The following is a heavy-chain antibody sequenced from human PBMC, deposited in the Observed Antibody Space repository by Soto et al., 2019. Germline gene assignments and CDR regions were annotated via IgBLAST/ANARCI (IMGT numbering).Heavy chain of an antibody. V-gene: IGHV1-24*01. Sequence: ASVKVSCKVSGYTLAELSMHWVRQAPGKGLEWMGGFDPEDGETIYAQKFQGRVTMTEDTSTDTAYMELSSLRSEDTAVYYCATDTFEQQLGNGMDVWGQGTTVTVSS. D-gene: IGHD6-13*01. J-gene: IGHJ6*02. CDR2: FDPEDGET. CDR1: GYTLAELS. CDR3: ATDTFEQQLGNGMDV.